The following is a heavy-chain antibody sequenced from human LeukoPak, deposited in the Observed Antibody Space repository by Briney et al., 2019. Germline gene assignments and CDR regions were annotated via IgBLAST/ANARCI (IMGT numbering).Heavy chain of an antibody. CDR1: GYIFTRCA. D-gene: IGHD6-19*01. Sequence: ASVKVYCKTSGYIFTRCAVHWVRQAPGQRLEWTGWIHADSGNTRYSQKLQGRVTIARDTSASTIYMELSSLRFEDTAVYFCTIGLAGDWDAFDIWGLGTMVTVSS. CDR3: TIGLAGDWDAFDI. CDR2: IHADSGNT. V-gene: IGHV1-3*01. J-gene: IGHJ3*02.